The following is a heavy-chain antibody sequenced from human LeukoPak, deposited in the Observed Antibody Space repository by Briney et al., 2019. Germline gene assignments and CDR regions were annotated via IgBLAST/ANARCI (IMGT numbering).Heavy chain of an antibody. CDR1: GLTFSNYA. D-gene: IGHD2-15*01. CDR3: AKGPLAALGDY. CDR2: INANGGST. J-gene: IGHJ4*02. V-gene: IGHV3-23*01. Sequence: GGSLRLSCAASGLTFSNYAMNWVRQAPGKGLEWVSSINANGGSTYYADSVKGRFTISRDNSKNTLYLQMNSLRAVDTAVYYCAKGPLAALGDYWGQGTLVTVSS.